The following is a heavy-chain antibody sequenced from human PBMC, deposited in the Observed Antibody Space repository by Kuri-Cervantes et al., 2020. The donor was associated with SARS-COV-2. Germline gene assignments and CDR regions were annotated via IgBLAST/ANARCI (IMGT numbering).Heavy chain of an antibody. J-gene: IGHJ4*02. V-gene: IGHV4-59*08. CDR1: GGSISSYY. CDR3: AKEDPLQPYAIPY. Sequence: SETLSLTCTVSGGSISSYYWSWIRQPPGKGLEWIGYIYYSGSTNYNPSLKSRVTISVDTSKNQFSLKLSSVTAADTAVYYCAKEDPLQPYAIPYWGQGTLVTVSS. CDR2: IYYSGST. D-gene: IGHD1-14*01.